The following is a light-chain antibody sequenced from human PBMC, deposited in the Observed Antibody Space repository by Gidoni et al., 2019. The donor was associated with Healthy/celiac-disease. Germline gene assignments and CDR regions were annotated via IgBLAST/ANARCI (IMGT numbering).Light chain of an antibody. CDR1: QSVSSY. V-gene: IGKV3-11*01. Sequence: EIVLTQSPATLSLSPGERATLSCRASQSVSSYLAWYQQKPGQAPRLLIYDASNRATGIPARFSGSGYGTDFTLTISSLEPEDFAVYYCQQRSNLPPVFTFGPGTKVDIK. CDR3: QQRSNLPPVFT. CDR2: DAS. J-gene: IGKJ3*01.